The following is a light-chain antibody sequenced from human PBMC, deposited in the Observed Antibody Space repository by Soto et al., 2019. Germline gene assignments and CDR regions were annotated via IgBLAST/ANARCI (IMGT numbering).Light chain of an antibody. J-gene: IGLJ1*01. CDR1: SSDVGANNY. Sequence: QSALTQPPSASGSPGQSVTISCTGTSSDVGANNYVSWYQQHPGKAPKLMIYEVTKRPSGVPDRFSGSKSGNTASLTVSGLQAEDEADYYCSSYAGANILFGTGTKLTVL. CDR2: EVT. CDR3: SSYAGANIL. V-gene: IGLV2-8*01.